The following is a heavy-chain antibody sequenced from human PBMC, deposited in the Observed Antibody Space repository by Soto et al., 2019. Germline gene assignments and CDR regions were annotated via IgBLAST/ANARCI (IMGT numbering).Heavy chain of an antibody. V-gene: IGHV2-5*02. CDR3: ARRRGYSGTLFDS. D-gene: IGHD1-26*01. Sequence: QITLKESGPTLVKPTQTLTLTCTFSGFSLRTSGVGVGWIRQPPGKALEWLALIYWDDDKRYTPSLKSRLTITQDAYKHLVVRTLACVSPVHTATYYCARRRGYSGTLFDSRGQGTLGTGSS. CDR1: GFSLRTSGVG. J-gene: IGHJ4*02. CDR2: IYWDDDK.